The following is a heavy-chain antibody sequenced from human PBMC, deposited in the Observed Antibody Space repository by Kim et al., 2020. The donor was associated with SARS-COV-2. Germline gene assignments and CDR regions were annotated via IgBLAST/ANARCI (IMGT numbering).Heavy chain of an antibody. CDR2: ISWNSGSI. V-gene: IGHV3-9*01. CDR1: GFTFGDYA. D-gene: IGHD1-26*01. Sequence: GGSLRLSCAASGFTFGDYAMHWVRQAPGKGLEWVSGISWNSGSIGYADSVKGRFTISRDNAKNSLYLQMNSLRAEDTALYYCAKERSWDLGLRYYYYGMDVWGQGTTVTVSS. J-gene: IGHJ6*02. CDR3: AKERSWDLGLRYYYYGMDV.